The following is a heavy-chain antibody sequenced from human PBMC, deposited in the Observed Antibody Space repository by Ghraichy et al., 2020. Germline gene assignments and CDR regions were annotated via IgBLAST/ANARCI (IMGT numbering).Heavy chain of an antibody. J-gene: IGHJ4*02. Sequence: SVKVSCKASGDTFSRFAISWVRQAPGQGLEWMGRIIPLLDTTNYAQKFQGRVAVTADKSTGTAYMELSNLRSEDTAVYYCASRYGPETYYRFDFWGQGTLVTVSS. CDR2: IIPLLDTT. V-gene: IGHV1-69*04. CDR1: GDTFSRFA. CDR3: ASRYGPETYYRFDF. D-gene: IGHD3-10*01.